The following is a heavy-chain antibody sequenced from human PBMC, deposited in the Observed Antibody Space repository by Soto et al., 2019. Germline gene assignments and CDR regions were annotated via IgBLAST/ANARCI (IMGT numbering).Heavy chain of an antibody. J-gene: IGHJ4*02. V-gene: IGHV4-59*08. D-gene: IGHD4-17*01. CDR2: IYYSVST. CDR3: ARRYGPGFDY. CDR1: VGSISSYY. Sequence: QVQLQESGPGLVKPSETLSLTCTVSVGSISSYYWSWLRQPPGKGLEWIGYIYYSVSTNYNPSLNRRVTISVDTSKNQFSLKLSSVTAADTAVYYCARRYGPGFDYWGQGTLVTVSS.